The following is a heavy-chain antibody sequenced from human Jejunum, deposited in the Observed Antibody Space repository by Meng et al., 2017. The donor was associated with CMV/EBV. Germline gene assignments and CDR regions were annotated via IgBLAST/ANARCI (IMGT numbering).Heavy chain of an antibody. CDR1: GFTFSDYS. J-gene: IGHJ4*02. V-gene: IGHV3-23*01. CDR2: ITAAGAT. CDR3: TWEALAL. D-gene: IGHD1-26*01. Sequence: SLKISCAASGFTFSDYSMTWVRQAPGKGLEWVAGITAAGATYYAGSVQGRFTVSRDNSKNTLYLEMSGLRADDTAIYFCTWEALALWGQGTMVTVSS.